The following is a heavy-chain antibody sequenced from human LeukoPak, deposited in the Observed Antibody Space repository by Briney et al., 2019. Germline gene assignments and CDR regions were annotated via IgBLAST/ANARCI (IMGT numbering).Heavy chain of an antibody. V-gene: IGHV3-23*01. CDR3: ARRGSGLDAFDL. CDR1: GFTFSNYG. D-gene: IGHD3/OR15-3a*01. CDR2: ISRSGGST. Sequence: GGSLRLSCAASGFTFSNYGMSWVRQAPGKGLEWVSSISRSGGSTHYADSVKGRFVISRDTSKNTLHLQMNSLTAGDTAVYYCARRGSGLDAFDLWGQPTVVTVSS. J-gene: IGHJ3*01.